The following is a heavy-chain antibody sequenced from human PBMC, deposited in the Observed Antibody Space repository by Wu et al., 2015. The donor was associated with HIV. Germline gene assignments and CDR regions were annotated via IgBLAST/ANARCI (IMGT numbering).Heavy chain of an antibody. CDR3: ARVDYATSQDYYYDSSGFSAFDI. D-gene: IGHD3-22*01. CDR2: IIPIFGTA. CDR1: GGTFSSYA. V-gene: IGHV1-69*05. Sequence: QVQLVQSGAEVKKPGSSVKVSCKASGGTFSSYAISWVRQAPGQGLEWMGGIIPIFGTANYAQKFQGRVTITTDESTSTAYMELSSLRSEDTAVYYCARVDYATSQDYYYDSSGFSAFDIWGQGTMVTVSS. J-gene: IGHJ3*02.